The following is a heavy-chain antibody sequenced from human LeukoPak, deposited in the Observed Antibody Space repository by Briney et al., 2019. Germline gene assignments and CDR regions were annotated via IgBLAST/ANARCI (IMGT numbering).Heavy chain of an antibody. CDR1: GFTFSSYI. V-gene: IGHV3-48*02. CDR3: ARGVDGSGSYYNSLFDLIKLPGYNWFDL. D-gene: IGHD3-10*01. Sequence: AGGSLRLSCAASGFTFSSYIMNWVRQAPGKGLEWVSYISSSSSTIYYADSVKGRFTISRDNAKNSLYLQMNSLRDEDTAVYYCARGVDGSGSYYNSLFDLIKLPGYNWFDLWGQGTLVTVSS. J-gene: IGHJ5*02. CDR2: ISSSSSTI.